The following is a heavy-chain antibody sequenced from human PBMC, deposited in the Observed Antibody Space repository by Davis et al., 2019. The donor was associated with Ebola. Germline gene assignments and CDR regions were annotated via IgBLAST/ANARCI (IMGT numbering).Heavy chain of an antibody. J-gene: IGHJ4*02. CDR1: GGSISGYQ. CDR2: SFNSRTA. V-gene: IGHV4-59*01. D-gene: IGHD1-26*01. CDR3: ARDHMGSLDN. Sequence: MPSETLSLTCTVSGGSISGYQWAWIRPPPGKGLDYVGHSFNSRTASYNSALKSRVTISLDKSSNQFSLKLNSVTAADTAIYFCARDHMGSLDNWGQGTLVTVSS.